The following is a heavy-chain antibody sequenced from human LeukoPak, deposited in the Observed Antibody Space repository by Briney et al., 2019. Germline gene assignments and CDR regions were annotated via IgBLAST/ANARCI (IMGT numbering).Heavy chain of an antibody. CDR1: GFTFSSYA. CDR2: ISYDASNK. J-gene: IGHJ4*02. V-gene: IGHV3-30-3*01. Sequence: GGSLRLSCAASGFTFSSYAMHWVRQAAGKGLDWVAVISYDASNKYYTDSVKGRFTISRDNSKNMLYLQMDSLRVEDTAVYHCAREEYGGVYFDYWGQGTLVTVSS. CDR3: AREEYGGVYFDY. D-gene: IGHD4-23*01.